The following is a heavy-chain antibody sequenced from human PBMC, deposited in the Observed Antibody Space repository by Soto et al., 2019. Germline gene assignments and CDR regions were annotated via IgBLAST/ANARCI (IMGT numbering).Heavy chain of an antibody. V-gene: IGHV4-61*01. CDR3: ARLLLSSDSSGYYPDYFDY. Sequence: QVQLQESGPGLVRPSETLSLTCTVSGGSVSSGSYYWSWVRQPPGKGLEWIGHVYYIGSTNYNPSFKSRVTISVDTSKNQFSLKMTSVTAADTAVYHCARLLLSSDSSGYYPDYFDYWGQGTLVTVSS. CDR1: GGSVSSGSYY. D-gene: IGHD3-22*01. J-gene: IGHJ4*02. CDR2: VYYIGST.